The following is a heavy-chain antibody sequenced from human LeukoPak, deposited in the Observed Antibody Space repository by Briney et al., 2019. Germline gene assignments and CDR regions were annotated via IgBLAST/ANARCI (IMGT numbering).Heavy chain of an antibody. CDR3: AREARSGYEGFWSDP. CDR1: GGSISSYH. Sequence: SETLSLTCTVSGGSISSYHWSWIRQPPGKGLECIGYIYYSGSTNYNPSLKSRVTMSVDTSHNQFFLKLNSVTAADTAVYYCAREARSGYEGFWSDPWGQGTVVTVSS. V-gene: IGHV4-59*12. D-gene: IGHD5-12*01. J-gene: IGHJ5*02. CDR2: IYYSGST.